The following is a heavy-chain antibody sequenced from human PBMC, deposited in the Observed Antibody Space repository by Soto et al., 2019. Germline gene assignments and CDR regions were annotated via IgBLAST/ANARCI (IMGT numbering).Heavy chain of an antibody. Sequence: ASVKVSCKASGGTFSSYAISWVRQAPGQGLEWMGEIIPIFGTANYAQKFQGRVTITADESTSTAYMELSSLRPDDTAVYYCTKPRSSLQWPPFDPWGHGTQVTVSS. V-gene: IGHV1-69*13. CDR2: IIPIFGTA. D-gene: IGHD6-19*01. CDR3: TKPRSSLQWPPFDP. CDR1: GGTFSSYA. J-gene: IGHJ5*02.